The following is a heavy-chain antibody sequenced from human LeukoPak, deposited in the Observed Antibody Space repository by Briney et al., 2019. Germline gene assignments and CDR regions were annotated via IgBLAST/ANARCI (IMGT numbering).Heavy chain of an antibody. Sequence: GGSLRLSCAASGFTFITNDMTWVRQAPGKGLEWVSVLYSDGNTKYADSVQGRFTISRDNSKNTLYLEMNSLSPDDTAVYYCARGVEPLAANTLAYWGHGTLVTVSS. CDR2: LYSDGNT. D-gene: IGHD1-14*01. CDR3: ARGVEPLAANTLAY. CDR1: GFTFITND. V-gene: IGHV3-53*01. J-gene: IGHJ4*01.